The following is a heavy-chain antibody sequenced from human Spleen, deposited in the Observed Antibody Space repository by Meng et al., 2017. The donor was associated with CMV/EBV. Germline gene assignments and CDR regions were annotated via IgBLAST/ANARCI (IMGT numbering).Heavy chain of an antibody. CDR3: ARMYSSSSGY. V-gene: IGHV4-38-2*02. J-gene: IGHJ4*02. CDR2: IYHSGST. Sequence: SETLSLTCTVSGASVSSFYWSWIRQPPGKGLEWIGSIYHSGSTYYNPSLKSRVTISVDTSKNQFSLKLSSVTAADTAVYYCARMYSSSSGYWGQGTLVTVSS. CDR1: GASVSSFY. D-gene: IGHD6-13*01.